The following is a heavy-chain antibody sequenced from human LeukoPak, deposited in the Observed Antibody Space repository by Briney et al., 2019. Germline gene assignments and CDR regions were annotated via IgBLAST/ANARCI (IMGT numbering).Heavy chain of an antibody. V-gene: IGHV1-46*01. CDR2: INPSGGST. CDR3: ARDGDHGGNSFDS. D-gene: IGHD4-23*01. Sequence: ASVKVSCKASGYTFTSYYMHWVRQAPGQGLEWMGIINPSGGSTSYAQKFQGRVTITADESTSTAYLELSSLRSEDTAVYYCARDGDHGGNSFDSWGQGTLVTVSS. CDR1: GYTFTSYY. J-gene: IGHJ4*02.